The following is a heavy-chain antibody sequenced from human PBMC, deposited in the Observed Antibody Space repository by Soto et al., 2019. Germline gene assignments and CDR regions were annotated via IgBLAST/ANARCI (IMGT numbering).Heavy chain of an antibody. J-gene: IGHJ4*02. CDR2: IYWDDDK. V-gene: IGHV2-5*02. CDR3: ARTYDYSWGSYRYAYYFDY. CDR1: GFSLSTSGVG. D-gene: IGHD3-16*02. Sequence: QITLKESGPTLVKPTQTLTLTCTFSGFSLSTSGVGVGWIRQPPGKALEWLALIYWDDDKRYSPSLKSRLTIPKDTSKNPVVLTMTNMDPVDTATYYCARTYDYSWGSYRYAYYFDYWGQGTLVTVSS.